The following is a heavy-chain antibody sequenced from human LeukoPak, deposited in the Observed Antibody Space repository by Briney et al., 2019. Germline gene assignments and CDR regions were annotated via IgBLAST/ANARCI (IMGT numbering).Heavy chain of an antibody. J-gene: IGHJ4*02. CDR2: IKSKTDGGTT. D-gene: IGHD3-3*01. Sequence: GGSLRLSCAASGFTFSNAWMYWVRQAPGKGLEWVGRIKSKTDGGTTDYAAPVKGRFTISRDDSKNTLYLQMNSPKTEDTAVYCCTTDSYYDFWSGYYTKFDYWGQGTLVTVSS. CDR1: GFTFSNAW. V-gene: IGHV3-15*07. CDR3: TTDSYYDFWSGYYTKFDY.